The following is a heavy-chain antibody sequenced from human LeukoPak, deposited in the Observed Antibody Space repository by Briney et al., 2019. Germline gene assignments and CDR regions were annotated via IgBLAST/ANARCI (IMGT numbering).Heavy chain of an antibody. D-gene: IGHD3-22*01. V-gene: IGHV3-30*04. CDR3: ARMGNYYDSSGYYAY. J-gene: IGHJ4*02. CDR1: GFTFSSDA. CDR2: ISYDGSNK. Sequence: PGGSLRLSCAASGFTFSSDAMHWVRQARGKGLEWVAVISYDGSNKYYADSVKGRFTISRDNSKNTLYLQMNSLRAEDTAVYYCARMGNYYDSSGYYAYWGQGTLVTVSS.